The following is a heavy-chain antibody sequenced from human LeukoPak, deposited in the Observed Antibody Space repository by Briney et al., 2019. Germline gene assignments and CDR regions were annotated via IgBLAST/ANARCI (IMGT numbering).Heavy chain of an antibody. CDR1: GFTFSSYW. CDR3: ARDLDTIFGVYDY. CDR2: IKQDGSEK. D-gene: IGHD3-3*01. V-gene: IGHV3-7*01. J-gene: IGHJ4*02. Sequence: GGSLRLSCAASGFTFSSYWMSWVRQAPXXXXEWVANIKQDGSEKYYVDSVKGRFTISRDNAKNSLYLQMNSLRAEDTAVYYCARDLDTIFGVYDYWGQGTLVTVSS.